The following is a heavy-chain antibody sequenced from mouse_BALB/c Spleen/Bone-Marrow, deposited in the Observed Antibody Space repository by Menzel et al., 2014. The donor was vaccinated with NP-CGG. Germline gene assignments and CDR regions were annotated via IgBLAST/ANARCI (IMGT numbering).Heavy chain of an antibody. CDR1: GFNIKDTY. D-gene: IGHD1-1*01. V-gene: IGHV14-3*02. CDR2: IDPANGNT. Sequence: EVQLQQSGADLVKPGASVKLSCTASGFNIKDTYMHWVKQRPEQGLEWIGRIDPANGNTKYDPKFQGKATITADTSSNTAYLQLRSLTSEDTAVYYCARGDYYGGSFFAYWGQGTLVTVSA. CDR3: ARGDYYGGSFFAY. J-gene: IGHJ3*01.